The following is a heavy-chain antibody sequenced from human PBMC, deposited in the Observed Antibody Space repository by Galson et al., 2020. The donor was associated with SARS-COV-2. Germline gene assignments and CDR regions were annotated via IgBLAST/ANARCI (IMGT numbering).Heavy chain of an antibody. CDR2: SNSVGTS. D-gene: IGHD3-10*01. J-gene: IGHJ6*03. CDR3: AKTGDYYGSGTYYSYFYYMDV. V-gene: IGHV3-23*01. Sequence: GGSLRLSCAASGFSFSSYAMTWVRQAPGKGLEWVSLSNSVGTSYYADSVEGRFTISRDNSKNTLFLQMNSLRAEDSAMYYCAKTGDYYGSGTYYSYFYYMDVWGQGTLVTVSS. CDR1: GFSFSSYA.